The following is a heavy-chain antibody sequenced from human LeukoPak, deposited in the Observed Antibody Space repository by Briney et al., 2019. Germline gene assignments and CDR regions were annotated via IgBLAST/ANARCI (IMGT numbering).Heavy chain of an antibody. D-gene: IGHD6-6*01. CDR2: INHSGST. Sequence: SETLSLTCAVYGGSFSGYYWSWIRQPPGKGLEWIGEINHSGSTNYNPSLKSRVTISVDTSKNQFSLKLSSVTAADTAVYYCAREYSTSSTAFDIWGQGTMVTVSS. CDR3: AREYSTSSTAFDI. CDR1: GGSFSGYY. V-gene: IGHV4-34*01. J-gene: IGHJ3*02.